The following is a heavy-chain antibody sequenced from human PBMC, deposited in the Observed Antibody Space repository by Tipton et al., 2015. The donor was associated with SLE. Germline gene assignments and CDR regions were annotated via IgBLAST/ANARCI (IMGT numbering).Heavy chain of an antibody. CDR2: IYYSGST. J-gene: IGHJ5*02. V-gene: IGHV4-59*01. Sequence: LSLTCTVSGASISSYSWSWIRQPPGKGLEWIGYIYYSGSTNYNPSLKSRVTISVDTSKKLFSLKLSSVTAADTAVYYCARVVKGSSWYWFDPWGQGTLVTVSS. CDR3: ARVVKGSSWYWFDP. CDR1: GASISSYS. D-gene: IGHD6-13*01.